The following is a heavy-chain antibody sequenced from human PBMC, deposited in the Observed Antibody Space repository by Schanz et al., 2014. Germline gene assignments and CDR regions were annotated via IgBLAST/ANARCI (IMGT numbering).Heavy chain of an antibody. CDR3: ATEQIVAAAGLGAY. Sequence: VQLVESGGGLVKPGGSLRLSCAASGFTFSDYYMSWIRQAPGKGLEWVAYISGTDTYTNYADSVKGRFTISRDNAKNTLYLQMKSLRAEDTAVDYCATEQIVAAAGLGAYWGHGTLVTVSS. J-gene: IGHJ4*01. CDR1: GFTFSDYY. V-gene: IGHV3-11*05. D-gene: IGHD6-13*01. CDR2: ISGTDTYT.